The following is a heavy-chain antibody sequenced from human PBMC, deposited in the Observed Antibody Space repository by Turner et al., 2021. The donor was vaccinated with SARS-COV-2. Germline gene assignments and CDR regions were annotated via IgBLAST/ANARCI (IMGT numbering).Heavy chain of an antibody. CDR3: ARLTHYYDSSGYSVGGAFDI. CDR2: IYYSGST. V-gene: IGHV4-59*08. Sequence: QVQLQESGPGLVKPSETLSLTCTVSGGSISSYYWNWIRQPPGKGLEWIGYIYYSGSTNYNPSLKSRVTISVDTSKNQCSLKLSSVTAADTAVYYCARLTHYYDSSGYSVGGAFDIWGQGTMVTISS. CDR1: GGSISSYY. D-gene: IGHD3-22*01. J-gene: IGHJ3*02.